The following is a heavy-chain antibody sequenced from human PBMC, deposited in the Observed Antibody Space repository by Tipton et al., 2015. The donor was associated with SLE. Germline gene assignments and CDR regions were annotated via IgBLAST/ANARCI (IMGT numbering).Heavy chain of an antibody. J-gene: IGHJ3*01. V-gene: IGHV1-2*07. CDR2: INPSSGDT. Sequence: QSGAEVKKPESSVKVSCKASGLTFSGYYIHWVRQAPGQGLEWMGWINPSSGDTNYAHKFQDRVTLTRDTSISTAYMELSSLTSDDTAVYFCGRICSSNSCYVGAFDVWGQGTMVMVSS. CDR1: GLTFSGYY. D-gene: IGHD2-2*01. CDR3: GRICSSNSCYVGAFDV.